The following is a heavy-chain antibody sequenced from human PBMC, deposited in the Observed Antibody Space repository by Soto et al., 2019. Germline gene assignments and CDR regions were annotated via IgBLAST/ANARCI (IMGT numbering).Heavy chain of an antibody. CDR3: AHSSSSGHCSSTSCLNWFDP. CDR2: LYWNDDK. J-gene: IGHJ5*02. V-gene: IGHV2-5*01. D-gene: IGHD2-2*01. CDR1: GFSLSTSGVG. Sequence: QITLKESGPTLVKPTQTLTLTCTFSGFSLSTSGVGVGWIRQPPGKALEWLAVLYWNDDKRYSPSLKSRLTITKDTSKNQVVLTMTNMDPVDTATYYCAHSSSSGHCSSTSCLNWFDPWGQGTLVTVSS.